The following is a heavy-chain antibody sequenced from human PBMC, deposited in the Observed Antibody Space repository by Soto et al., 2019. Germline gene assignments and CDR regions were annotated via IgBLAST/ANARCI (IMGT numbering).Heavy chain of an antibody. V-gene: IGHV3-74*01. D-gene: IGHD2-15*01. CDR1: GLTFNRYW. CDR3: AREFCSGGNCYTYYFDP. J-gene: IGHJ5*02. CDR2: INTDGSNT. Sequence: GGSLRLSCAASGLTFNRYWMHWVRHAPGKGLVWVSHINTDGSNTNYADSVKGRFTISRNNAKSTLFLQMDSLRDEDTAVYYCAREFCSGGNCYTYYFDPWGQGISVTVYS.